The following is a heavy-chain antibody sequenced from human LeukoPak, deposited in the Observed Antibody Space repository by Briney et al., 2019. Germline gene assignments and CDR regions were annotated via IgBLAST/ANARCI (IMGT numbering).Heavy chain of an antibody. CDR1: GGSFSGYY. V-gene: IGHV4-34*01. CDR2: INHSGST. J-gene: IGHJ4*02. CDR3: ARGGITFGGVIVRRFDY. Sequence: KPSETLSLTCAVYGGSFSGYYWSWIRQPPGKGLEWIGEINHSGSTNYNPSLKSRVTISVDTSKNQFSLKLSSVTAADTAVYYCARGGITFGGVIVRRFDYWGQGTLVTVSS. D-gene: IGHD3-16*02.